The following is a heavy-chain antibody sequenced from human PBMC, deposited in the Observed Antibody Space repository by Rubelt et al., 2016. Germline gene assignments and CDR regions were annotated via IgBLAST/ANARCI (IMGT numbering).Heavy chain of an antibody. CDR1: GYTFTSYG. CDR2: ISAYHGNT. V-gene: IGHV1-18*01. Sequence: QVQLVQSGAEVKKPGASVKVSCKASGYTFTSYGISWVRQAPGQGLEWMGWISAYHGNTNYAQKLQGRVTMTTDTSTSTAYMGLRSLRSDATALYYCARDVGGNSVLYYFDYWGQGTLVTVSS. J-gene: IGHJ4*02. D-gene: IGHD4-23*01. CDR3: ARDVGGNSVLYYFDY.